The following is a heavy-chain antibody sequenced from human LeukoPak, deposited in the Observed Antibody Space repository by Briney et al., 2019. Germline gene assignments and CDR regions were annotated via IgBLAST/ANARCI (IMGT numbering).Heavy chain of an antibody. CDR2: INHSGGST. D-gene: IGHD5-18*01. Sequence: ASVKVSCKASGYTFPSYYMHWVRQAPGQGLEWMGIINHSGGSTSYAQKFQGRVTMTRDTSTSTVYMELSSLRSEDTAVYYCARGWIQLWLDYWGQGTLVTVSS. CDR1: GYTFPSYY. V-gene: IGHV1-46*01. CDR3: ARGWIQLWLDY. J-gene: IGHJ4*02.